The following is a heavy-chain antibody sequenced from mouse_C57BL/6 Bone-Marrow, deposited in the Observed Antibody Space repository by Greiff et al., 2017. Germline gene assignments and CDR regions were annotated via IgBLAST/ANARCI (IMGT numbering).Heavy chain of an antibody. CDR1: GYTFTSYW. D-gene: IGHD2-4*01. CDR3: ARYDYDVAWFAY. Sequence: VQLQQSGAELVKPGASVKLSCKASGYTFTSYWMHWVKQRPGQGLEWIGMIHPNSGSTNYNEKFKSKATLTVDKSSSTAYMQLSSLTSEDSAVYYCARYDYDVAWFAYWGQGTLVTVSA. CDR2: IHPNSGST. J-gene: IGHJ3*01. V-gene: IGHV1-64*01.